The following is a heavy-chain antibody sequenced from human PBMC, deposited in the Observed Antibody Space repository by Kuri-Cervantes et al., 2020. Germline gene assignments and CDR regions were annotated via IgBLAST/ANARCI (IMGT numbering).Heavy chain of an antibody. CDR1: GFTFDDYT. Sequence: GESLKISCAASGFTFDDYTMHWVRQAPGKGLEWVSLISWDGGSTYYADSVKGRFTISRDNAKNSLYLQMNSLRAEDTALYYCAKDSRPYQLLGWFDPWGQGTLVTVSS. J-gene: IGHJ5*02. V-gene: IGHV3-43*01. D-gene: IGHD2-2*01. CDR3: AKDSRPYQLLGWFDP. CDR2: ISWDGGST.